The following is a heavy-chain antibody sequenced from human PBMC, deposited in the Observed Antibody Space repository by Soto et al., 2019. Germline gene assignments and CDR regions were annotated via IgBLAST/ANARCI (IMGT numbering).Heavy chain of an antibody. CDR2: IFYSGTT. CDR3: ARGYDWFDP. CDR1: GDSISSGGYS. D-gene: IGHD5-12*01. J-gene: IGHJ5*02. Sequence: SETLSLTCDVSGDSISSGGYSWNWIRQPPGKGLEWIGLIFYSGTTNYNPSLKSRVTISLDTSKNQFSLKVSSVTAADTAVYYCARGYDWFDPWGQGTLVTVSS. V-gene: IGHV4-61*08.